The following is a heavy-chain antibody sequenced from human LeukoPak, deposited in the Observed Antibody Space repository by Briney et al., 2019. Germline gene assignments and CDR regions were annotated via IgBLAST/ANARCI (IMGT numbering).Heavy chain of an antibody. V-gene: IGHV4-34*01. D-gene: IGHD3-9*01. Sequence: SETLSLTCAVYGGSFSGYYWSWIRQPPGKGLEWIGEINHSGSTNYNPSLKSRVTISVDTSKNQFPLKLSSVTAADTAVYYCARGRQLRYFDWLGNWFDPWGQGTLVTVSS. CDR1: GGSFSGYY. CDR3: ARGRQLRYFDWLGNWFDP. J-gene: IGHJ5*02. CDR2: INHSGST.